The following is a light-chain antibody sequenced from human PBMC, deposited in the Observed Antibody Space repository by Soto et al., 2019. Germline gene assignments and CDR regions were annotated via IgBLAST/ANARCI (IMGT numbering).Light chain of an antibody. CDR1: QSVRSD. CDR3: QQYHDWPPIT. CDR2: GAS. J-gene: IGKJ3*01. V-gene: IGKV3-15*01. Sequence: EIVMTQSPATLSVSPGEGVTLSCMASQSVRSDLAGYQKKPGQSPRLLMYGASTRATDIPARFSGGGSGTEFPFTIRSRHSEDVAMYYCQQYHDWPPITFGPGSKVDIK.